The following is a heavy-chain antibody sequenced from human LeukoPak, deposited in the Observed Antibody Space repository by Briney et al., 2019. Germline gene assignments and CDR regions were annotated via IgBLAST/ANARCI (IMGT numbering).Heavy chain of an antibody. V-gene: IGHV3-43*02. CDR1: GFTFTSYA. CDR3: AKDAGWLADYYYMDV. D-gene: IGHD2-15*01. CDR2: INGSGGTT. Sequence: GGSLRLSCAASGFTFTSYAMSWVRQAPGKGLEWVSDINGSGGTTYYADSVKGRFTISRDNSKNSLYLQMNSLRTEDTALYYCAKDAGWLADYYYMDVWGKGTTVTVSS. J-gene: IGHJ6*03.